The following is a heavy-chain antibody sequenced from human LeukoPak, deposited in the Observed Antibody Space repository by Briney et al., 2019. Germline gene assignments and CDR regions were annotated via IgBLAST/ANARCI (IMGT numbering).Heavy chain of an antibody. V-gene: IGHV3-64D*06. D-gene: IGHD1-26*01. Sequence: GGSLRLSCSASGFTFSNYAMHWVRQAPGRGLEYVAVISNSGDRAYYADSMKGRITISRDNSRNTLYLQTSSLRPEDTAVYYCVKDLLSVIVGAIDYWGQGTLDTVSS. CDR3: VKDLLSVIVGAIDY. J-gene: IGHJ4*02. CDR2: ISNSGDRA. CDR1: GFTFSNYA.